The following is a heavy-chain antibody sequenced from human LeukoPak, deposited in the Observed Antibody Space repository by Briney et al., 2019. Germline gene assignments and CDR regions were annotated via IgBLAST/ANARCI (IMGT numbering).Heavy chain of an antibody. V-gene: IGHV4-4*07. J-gene: IGHJ6*03. CDR1: GGSISSYY. CDR2: IYTSGST. CDR3: ARRAAAVGTYYMDV. Sequence: SETLSLTCTVSGGSISSYYWSWIRQPAGKGLEWIGRIYTSGSTNYNPSLKSRVTMSVDTSKNQFSLKLSSVTAADTAVYYCARRAAAVGTYYMDVWGKGTTVTVSS. D-gene: IGHD6-13*01.